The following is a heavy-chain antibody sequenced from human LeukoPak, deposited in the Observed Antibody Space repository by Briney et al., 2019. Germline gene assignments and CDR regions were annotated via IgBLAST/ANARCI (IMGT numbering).Heavy chain of an antibody. CDR1: GFTFTTYW. CDR3: VRDPSAGSES. J-gene: IGHJ4*02. V-gene: IGHV3-7*01. Sequence: GGSLRLSCAASGFTFTTYWMSWVRQAPGKGLEWVANIKQDGTERYYVDSVKGRFTISRDNAKSSLYLQMNSLRVEDTAVYYCVRDPSAGSESWGQGTLVTVSS. D-gene: IGHD6-25*01. CDR2: IKQDGTER.